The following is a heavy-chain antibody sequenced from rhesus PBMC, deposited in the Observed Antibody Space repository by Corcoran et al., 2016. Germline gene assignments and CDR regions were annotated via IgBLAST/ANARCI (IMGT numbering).Heavy chain of an antibody. CDR2: IQGTAEDI. CDR1: GGSISSNYW. CDR3: VRYRDWYFGI. Sequence: QLQLQESGPAVVKPSETLSLTCAVSGGSISSNYWWSWILESPGKGLEWIVGIQGTAEDIEYIPHLKSRVTSSIDTAKSRFSLKCNSVATADTAVWYCVRYRDWYFGIWGPGTPIAISA. V-gene: IGHV4-93*02. J-gene: IGHJ2*01.